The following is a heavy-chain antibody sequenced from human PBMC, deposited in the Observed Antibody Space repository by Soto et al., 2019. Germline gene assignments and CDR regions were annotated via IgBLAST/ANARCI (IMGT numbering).Heavy chain of an antibody. CDR3: ARERDILTGYYYYYYGMDV. D-gene: IGHD3-9*01. V-gene: IGHV3-30*03. J-gene: IGHJ6*02. CDR2: ISYDGSNK. Sequence: GGSLRLSCAASGFTFSSYGMHWVRQAPGKGLEWVAVISYDGSNKYYADSVKGRFTISRDNSKNTLYLQMNSLRAEDTAVYYCARERDILTGYYYYYYGMDVWGQGTTVTVSS. CDR1: GFTFSSYG.